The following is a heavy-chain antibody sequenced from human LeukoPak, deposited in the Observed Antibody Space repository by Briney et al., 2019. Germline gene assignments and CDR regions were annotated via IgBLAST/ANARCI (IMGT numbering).Heavy chain of an antibody. CDR3: AKDDYDSRSGYFDY. J-gene: IGHJ4*02. D-gene: IGHD3-22*01. CDR2: ISGSGGST. V-gene: IGHV3-23*01. CDR1: GFTFSSYA. Sequence: GGSLRLSCAASGFTFSSYAMSWVRQAPGKGLEWVSAISGSGGSTYYADSVKGRFTISRDNSENTLYLQMNSLRAEDTAVYYCAKDDYDSRSGYFDYWGQGTLVTVSS.